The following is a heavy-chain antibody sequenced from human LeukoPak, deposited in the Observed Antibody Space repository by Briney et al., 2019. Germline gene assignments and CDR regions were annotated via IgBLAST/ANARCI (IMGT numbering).Heavy chain of an antibody. CDR3: AKGNGYSYGRYYFDY. V-gene: IGHV3-23*01. Sequence: PGGSLRLSCAASGFTFSSYAKGWVRQAPGKGLEWFSAITASGGNTYYADSVKGRFTISRDNSKNTLYLQVNSLRAEDTAVYYCAKGNGYSYGRYYFDYWGQGTLVTVSS. CDR1: GFTFSSYA. J-gene: IGHJ4*02. CDR2: ITASGGNT. D-gene: IGHD5-18*01.